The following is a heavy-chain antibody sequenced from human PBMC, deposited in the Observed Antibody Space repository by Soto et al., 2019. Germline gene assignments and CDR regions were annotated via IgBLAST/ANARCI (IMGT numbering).Heavy chain of an antibody. Sequence: EGSLRLSCAASGFTFSSYAMHWVRQAPGKGLEWVAVISYDGSNKYYADSVKGRFTISRDNSKNTLYLQMNSLRAEDTAVYYCARDRGKLGYYYGMDVWGQGTTVTVSS. D-gene: IGHD3-10*01. CDR1: GFTFSSYA. CDR3: ARDRGKLGYYYGMDV. V-gene: IGHV3-30-3*01. CDR2: ISYDGSNK. J-gene: IGHJ6*02.